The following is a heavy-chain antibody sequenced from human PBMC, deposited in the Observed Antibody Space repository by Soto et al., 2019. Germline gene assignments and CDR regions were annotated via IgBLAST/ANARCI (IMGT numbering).Heavy chain of an antibody. Sequence: ASVKVSCKASGYTFTSYAMHWVRQAPGKRLEWMGWFNAGNGKTKYSQKFQGRVTMTEDTCTDTAYMELSSLRSEDTAVYYCVMLTDNGYWGQGTLVTVSS. CDR2: FNAGNGKT. CDR3: VMLTDNGY. J-gene: IGHJ4*02. CDR1: GYTFTSYA. V-gene: IGHV1-3*01. D-gene: IGHD3-16*01.